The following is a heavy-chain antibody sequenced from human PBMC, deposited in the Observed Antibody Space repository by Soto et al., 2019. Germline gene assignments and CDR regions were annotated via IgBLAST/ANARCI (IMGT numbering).Heavy chain of an antibody. Sequence: QVQLVQSGAEVKKPGASVTVSCKASGYTFTRSGISWVRQAPGQGLEWMGWINGYNGNTNYTQKIQRRITMTTDTPTSTAYMELRSLRADDTAVDYCARMGDVPDYDYGRDVWGQGTTVIVSS. V-gene: IGHV1-18*01. CDR1: GYTFTRSG. CDR3: ARMGDVPDYDYGRDV. J-gene: IGHJ6*02. D-gene: IGHD3-16*01. CDR2: INGYNGNT.